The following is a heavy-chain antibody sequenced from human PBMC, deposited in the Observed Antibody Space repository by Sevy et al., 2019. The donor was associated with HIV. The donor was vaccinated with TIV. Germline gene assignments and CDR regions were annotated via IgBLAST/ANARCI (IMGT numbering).Heavy chain of an antibody. CDR3: AKAPSPMITFGGVADY. CDR2: IRYDGSNK. D-gene: IGHD3-16*01. J-gene: IGHJ4*02. CDR1: GFTFSSYG. V-gene: IGHV3-30*02. Sequence: GGSLRLSCAASGFTFSSYGMHWVRQAPGKGLEWVAFIRYDGSNKYYADSVKGRFTISRDNSKNTLYLKMNSLRAEDTAVYYCAKAPSPMITFGGVADYWGQGTLVTVSS.